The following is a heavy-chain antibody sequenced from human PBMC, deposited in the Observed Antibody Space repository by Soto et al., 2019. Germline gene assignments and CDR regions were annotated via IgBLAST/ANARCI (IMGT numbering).Heavy chain of an antibody. Sequence: SVKVSCKASGGTFSSYAISWVRQAPGQGLEWMGGIIPIFGTANYAQKFQGRVTITADKSTSTAYMELSSLRSEDTAVYYCARNRGVVVVVAATDQGWFDPWGQGTLVTISS. J-gene: IGHJ5*02. D-gene: IGHD2-15*01. V-gene: IGHV1-69*06. CDR3: ARNRGVVVVVAATDQGWFDP. CDR2: IIPIFGTA. CDR1: GGTFSSYA.